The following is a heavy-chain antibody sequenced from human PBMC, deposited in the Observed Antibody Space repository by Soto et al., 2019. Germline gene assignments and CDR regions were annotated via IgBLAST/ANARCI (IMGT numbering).Heavy chain of an antibody. D-gene: IGHD6-13*01. Sequence: PSETLSLTCAVYGGSFSGYYWSWIRQPPGKGLEWIGEINHSGSTNYNPSLKSRVTISVDTSKNQFSLKLSSVTAADTAVYYCAGIGGSSSWFSPFDYWGQGTLVTVSS. CDR2: INHSGST. V-gene: IGHV4-34*01. CDR1: GGSFSGYY. J-gene: IGHJ4*02. CDR3: AGIGGSSSWFSPFDY.